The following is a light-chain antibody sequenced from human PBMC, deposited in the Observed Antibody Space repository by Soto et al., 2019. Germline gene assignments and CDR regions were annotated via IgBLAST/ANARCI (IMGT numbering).Light chain of an antibody. CDR3: QQRSDCPRIT. CDR1: QSVRSS. CDR2: DAS. V-gene: IGKV3-11*01. J-gene: IGKJ5*01. Sequence: DIMMTKNPGTLSLSPGERATLSCRASQSVRSSLGWYQQNPGQPPRLLIYDASNRAPGIPARFSGSGSGTDFTLTISSLEPEEFAIYFCQQRSDCPRITFGQGTRL.